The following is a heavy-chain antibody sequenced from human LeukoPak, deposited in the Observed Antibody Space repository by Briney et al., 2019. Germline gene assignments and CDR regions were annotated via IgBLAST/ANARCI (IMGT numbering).Heavy chain of an antibody. D-gene: IGHD6-13*01. J-gene: IGHJ4*02. Sequence: GGSLRLSCAASGFTFSSYSMNWVRQAPGKGLERVSSISSSSSYIYYADSVKGRFTISRDNARNSLYLQMNSLRAEDTAVYYCARFDPAAGTSYYFDYWGQGTLVTVSS. V-gene: IGHV3-21*01. CDR2: ISSSSSYI. CDR1: GFTFSSYS. CDR3: ARFDPAAGTSYYFDY.